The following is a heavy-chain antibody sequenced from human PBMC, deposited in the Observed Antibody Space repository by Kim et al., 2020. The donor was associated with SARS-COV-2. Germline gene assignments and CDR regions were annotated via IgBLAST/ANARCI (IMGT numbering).Heavy chain of an antibody. V-gene: IGHV4-39*01. J-gene: IGHJ4*02. CDR1: GGSIRSSSYH. Sequence: SETLSLTCTVSGGSIRSSSYHWAWIRQPPGKGLEWIGSIYYSGTTFYNPSLKSRLTISVDTSKNQFSLRLTSVTATDTAVYYCARRVISTTVDCWGQVT. CDR2: IYYSGTT. CDR3: ARRVISTTVDC. D-gene: IGHD4-17*01.